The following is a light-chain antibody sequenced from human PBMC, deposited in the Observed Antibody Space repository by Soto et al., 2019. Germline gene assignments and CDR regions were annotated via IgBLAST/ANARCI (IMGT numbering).Light chain of an antibody. CDR3: QPYYSTPWT. J-gene: IGKJ1*01. Sequence: DIVMTQSPDSLAVSLGERATINCKSSQNVLYSSSNNNYLAWYQQKPGQPPKLLFYWASTRESGVPDRFSGSGSGTDFTLTISSLQAEDVAVYYCQPYYSTPWTFGQGTKVEIK. CDR2: WAS. V-gene: IGKV4-1*01. CDR1: QNVLYSSSNNNY.